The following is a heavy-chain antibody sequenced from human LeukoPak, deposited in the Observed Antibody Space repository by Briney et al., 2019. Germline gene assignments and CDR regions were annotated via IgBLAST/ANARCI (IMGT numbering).Heavy chain of an antibody. J-gene: IGHJ6*02. CDR2: ISWNSGSI. Sequence: GGSLRLSCAASGFTFDDYAMHWVRQAPVKGLEWVSGISWNSGSIGYADSVKGRFTISRDNAKNSLYLQMNSLRAEDTALYYCAKAGVEDYYYGMDVWGQGTTVTVSS. CDR1: GFTFDDYA. CDR3: AKAGVEDYYYGMDV. V-gene: IGHV3-9*01. D-gene: IGHD2-15*01.